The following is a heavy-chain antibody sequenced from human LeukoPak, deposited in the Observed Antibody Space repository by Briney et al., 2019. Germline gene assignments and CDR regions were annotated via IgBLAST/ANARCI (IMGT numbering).Heavy chain of an antibody. V-gene: IGHV4-59*01. J-gene: IGHJ4*02. CDR2: IYYSGIT. CDR3: ARGQRGYPY. D-gene: IGHD5-18*01. Sequence: PSETLSLTCTVSGGSITGYYWSWIRQPPGKGLEWIAYIYYSGITNYNPSLKSRVTVSVDMSKNQDSLQLSSVTAADTAVYYCARGQRGYPYWGQGTLVTVSS. CDR1: GGSITGYY.